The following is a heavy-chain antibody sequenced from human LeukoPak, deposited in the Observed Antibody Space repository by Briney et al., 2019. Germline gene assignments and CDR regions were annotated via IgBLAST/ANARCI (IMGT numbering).Heavy chain of an antibody. Sequence: GGSLRPSCAASGFTFSSYSMSWVRQAPGKGLEWVSSISSSSSYIYYADSVKGRFTISRDNAKNSLYLQMNSLRAEDTAVYYCARDIREMATFGEFDPWGQGTLVTVSS. V-gene: IGHV3-21*01. CDR2: ISSSSSYI. CDR3: ARDIREMATFGEFDP. D-gene: IGHD5-24*01. J-gene: IGHJ5*02. CDR1: GFTFSSYS.